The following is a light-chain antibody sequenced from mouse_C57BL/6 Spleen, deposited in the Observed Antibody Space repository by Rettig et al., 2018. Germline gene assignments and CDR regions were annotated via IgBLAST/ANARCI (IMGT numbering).Light chain of an antibody. Sequence: QIVLTQSPAIMSASPGETVTMTCSASSSVSYMYWYHQKPGSSPSLLLSDTSKLASGVPVRFSGSGSGTSYSLTISRMEAEDAATYYCQQWSSYPLTFGAGTKLELK. V-gene: IGKV4-55*01. CDR3: QQWSSYPLT. CDR1: SSVSY. J-gene: IGKJ5*01. CDR2: DTS.